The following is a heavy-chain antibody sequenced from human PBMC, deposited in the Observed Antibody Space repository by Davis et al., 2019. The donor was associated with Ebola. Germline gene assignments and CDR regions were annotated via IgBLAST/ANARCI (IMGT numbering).Heavy chain of an antibody. Sequence: GESLKISCKGPGYRFTNDWIGWVRQMPGKGLEWMGIIYPGDSDTRYSPSFQGHVTISADKSISTAYLQWSSLKASDTAMYYCARHPAFIAAAGTYYYYGMDVWGQGTTVTVSS. J-gene: IGHJ6*02. CDR1: GYRFTNDW. CDR3: ARHPAFIAAAGTYYYYGMDV. V-gene: IGHV5-51*01. CDR2: IYPGDSDT. D-gene: IGHD6-13*01.